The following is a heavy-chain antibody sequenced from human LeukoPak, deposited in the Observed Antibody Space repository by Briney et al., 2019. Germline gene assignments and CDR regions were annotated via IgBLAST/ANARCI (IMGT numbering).Heavy chain of an antibody. J-gene: IGHJ6*03. CDR1: GGSFSGYY. V-gene: IGHV4-34*01. CDR2: INHSGST. D-gene: IGHD2-15*01. Sequence: SETLSLTCAVYGGSFSGYYWSWIRQPPGKGLEWIGEINHSGSTNYNPSLKSRVTISVDTSKNQFSLKLSSVTAADTAVYYCARGGVVVQYYYYMDVWGKGTTVTVSS. CDR3: ARGGVVVQYYYYMDV.